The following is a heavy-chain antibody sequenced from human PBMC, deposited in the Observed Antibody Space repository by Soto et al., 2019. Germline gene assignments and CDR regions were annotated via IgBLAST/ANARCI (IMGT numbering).Heavy chain of an antibody. CDR1: GFTFDDYT. CDR2: ISWDGGST. V-gene: IGHV3-43*01. D-gene: IGHD3-3*01. Sequence: EVQLVESGGVVVQPGGSLRLSCAASGFTFDDYTMHWVRQAPGKGLEWVSLISWDGGSTYYADSVKGRFTISRDNSKNSLYLQMNSLRTEDTALYYCAKPSSRDFWSGLEVWGQGTLVTVSS. J-gene: IGHJ4*02. CDR3: AKPSSRDFWSGLEV.